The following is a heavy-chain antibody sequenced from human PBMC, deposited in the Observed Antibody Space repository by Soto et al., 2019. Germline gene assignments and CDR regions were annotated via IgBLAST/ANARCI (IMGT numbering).Heavy chain of an antibody. J-gene: IGHJ4*02. CDR1: GYTFTGYA. Sequence: ASVKVSCKASGYTFTGYAMHWVRQAPGQRLEWMGWINAGNGNTKYSQKFQGRVTITRDTSSSAAYMELSSLSSEDTAVYYCARAVAVPADFDYWGQGTLVTVSS. V-gene: IGHV1-3*01. CDR2: INAGNGNT. D-gene: IGHD6-19*01. CDR3: ARAVAVPADFDY.